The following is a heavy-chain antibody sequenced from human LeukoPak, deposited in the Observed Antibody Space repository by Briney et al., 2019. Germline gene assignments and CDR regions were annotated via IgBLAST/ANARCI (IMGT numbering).Heavy chain of an antibody. V-gene: IGHV3-23*01. Sequence: GGSLRLSCAASGFTFSSYGMSWVRQAPGKGLEWVSAISGSGGSTYYADSVKGRFTISRDNSKNTLYLQMNSLRAEDTAVYYCAKDQGVGANYYYYYMDVWGKGTTVTISS. D-gene: IGHD1-26*01. CDR2: ISGSGGST. CDR3: AKDQGVGANYYYYYMDV. J-gene: IGHJ6*03. CDR1: GFTFSSYG.